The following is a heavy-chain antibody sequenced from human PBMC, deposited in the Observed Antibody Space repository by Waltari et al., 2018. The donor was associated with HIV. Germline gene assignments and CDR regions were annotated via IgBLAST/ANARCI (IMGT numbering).Heavy chain of an antibody. J-gene: IGHJ4*02. Sequence: QLLLQESGPGLVKPSETLSLICAVSGYSIRSGFYWGWIRQPPGKGLEWIGSSHHGGDSNHNPSLQSRVTIAVDTSKNQVSLKWRSVTAADTAAYYCARARGHSYGSDEGFDYWGQGTLVTVSS. D-gene: IGHD5-12*01. CDR2: SHHGGDS. CDR1: GYSIRSGFY. CDR3: ARARGHSYGSDEGFDY. V-gene: IGHV4-38-2*01.